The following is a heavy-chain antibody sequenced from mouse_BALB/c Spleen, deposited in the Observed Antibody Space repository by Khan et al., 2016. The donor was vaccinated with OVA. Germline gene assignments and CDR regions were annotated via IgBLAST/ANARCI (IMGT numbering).Heavy chain of an antibody. J-gene: IGHJ3*01. D-gene: IGHD2-4*01. CDR1: GDSITSGY. V-gene: IGHV3-8*02. Sequence: EVQLQESGPSLVKPSQTLSLTCSVTGDSITSGYWNWIRKFPGNKLEYMGYISYSGSTYYNPSLKSRISITRETSKNQYYLQLNSVITADTATYYCARYDYDYDGAFAYWGQGTLVTVSA. CDR3: ARYDYDYDGAFAY. CDR2: ISYSGST.